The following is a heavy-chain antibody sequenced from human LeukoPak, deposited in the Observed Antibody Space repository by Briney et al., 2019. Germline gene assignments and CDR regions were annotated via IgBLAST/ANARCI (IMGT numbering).Heavy chain of an antibody. CDR2: INPNSGGT. D-gene: IGHD6-6*01. Sequence: GASVKVSCKASGYTFTGYYMHWVRQAPGQGLEWMGWINPNSGGTNYAQKFQGRVTMTRDTSISTAYMVLSRLRSDDTAVYYCARVGIAARPAALRYWGQGTLVTVSS. CDR1: GYTFTGYY. J-gene: IGHJ4*02. CDR3: ARVGIAARPAALRY. V-gene: IGHV1-2*02.